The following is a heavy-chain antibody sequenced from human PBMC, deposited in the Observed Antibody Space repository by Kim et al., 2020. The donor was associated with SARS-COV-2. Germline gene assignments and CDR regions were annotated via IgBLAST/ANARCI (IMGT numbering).Heavy chain of an antibody. J-gene: IGHJ4*02. CDR2: INHSGST. CDR3: ARSSVVPAATGFDY. CDR1: GGSFSGYY. V-gene: IGHV4-34*01. Sequence: SETLSLTCAAYGGSFSGYYWSWIRQPPGKGLERIGEINHSGSTNHNPSLKSRVTISGDTSKNQFSLKLISVTAADTAVYYCARSSVVPAATGFDYWDQGTVVTVSA. D-gene: IGHD2-2*01.